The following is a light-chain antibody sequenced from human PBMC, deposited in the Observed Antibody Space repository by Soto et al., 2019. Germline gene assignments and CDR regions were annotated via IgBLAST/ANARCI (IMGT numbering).Light chain of an antibody. V-gene: IGKV3-15*01. CDR3: QPSNNWPPT. Sequence: EILMTHSLATLSVSTGERATLSCRASQSLSSNLAWYQQKPGQPPRLLIYGASTRATGIPARFRGSRSGTASTLTISSLPSEDFPVYYCQPSNNWPPTFGQGTKADIK. CDR2: GAS. CDR1: QSLSSN. J-gene: IGKJ1*01.